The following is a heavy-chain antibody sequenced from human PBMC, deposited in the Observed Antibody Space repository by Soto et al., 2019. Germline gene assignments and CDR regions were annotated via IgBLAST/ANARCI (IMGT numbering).Heavy chain of an antibody. CDR3: TTAGTTGYYYYYGMDV. D-gene: IGHD1-1*01. J-gene: IGHJ6*02. CDR1: GFTFSNAW. Sequence: EVQLVESGGGLVKPGGSLRLSCAASGFTFSNAWMSWVRQAPGKGLEWVGRIKSKTDGGTTDYASPVKGRFTISRDDSKNTLYLQMNSLKTEDTAVYYCTTAGTTGYYYYYGMDVWGQGTTVTVSS. CDR2: IKSKTDGGTT. V-gene: IGHV3-15*01.